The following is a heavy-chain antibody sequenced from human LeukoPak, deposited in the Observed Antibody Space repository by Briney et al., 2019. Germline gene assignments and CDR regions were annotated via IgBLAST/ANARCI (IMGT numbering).Heavy chain of an antibody. V-gene: IGHV4-34*01. CDR1: GGSFSGYY. CDR3: ARGAGYSSGSSD. Sequence: SETLSLTCAVYGGSFSGYYWSWIRHPPGKGLEWIGEINHSGSTNYNPPLKSRVTISVDTSKNQFSLKLSSVTAADTAVYYCARGAGYSSGSSDWGQGTLVTVSS. J-gene: IGHJ4*02. CDR2: INHSGST. D-gene: IGHD6-19*01.